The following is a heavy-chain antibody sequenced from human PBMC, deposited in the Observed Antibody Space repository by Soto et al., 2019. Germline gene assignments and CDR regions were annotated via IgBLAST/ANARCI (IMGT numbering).Heavy chain of an antibody. D-gene: IGHD1-26*01. V-gene: IGHV3-74*01. CDR3: ARGDRGAFDL. CDR1: GFTFSYYW. Sequence: EVQLVESGGGLVQPGESLRLSFAASGFTFSYYWMHWFRQAPGKGLVWVSRIHSDGSSTTYADSVKGRFTISRDNARNTLYLQMNSLRAADTAVYYCARGDRGAFDLWGQGTVVTVSS. CDR2: IHSDGSST. J-gene: IGHJ3*01.